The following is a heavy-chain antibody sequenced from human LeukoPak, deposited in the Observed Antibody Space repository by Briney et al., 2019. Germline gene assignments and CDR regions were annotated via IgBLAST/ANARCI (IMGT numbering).Heavy chain of an antibody. Sequence: SETLSLTCTVSGGSISSYYWSWIRQPPGKGLEWIGSIYHSGSTYYNPSLKSRVTISVDTSKNQFSLKLSSVTAADTAVYYCAHQQDIVATTGPIDYWGQGTLVTVSS. D-gene: IGHD5-12*01. CDR1: GGSISSYY. CDR2: IYHSGST. V-gene: IGHV4-59*04. CDR3: AHQQDIVATTGPIDY. J-gene: IGHJ4*02.